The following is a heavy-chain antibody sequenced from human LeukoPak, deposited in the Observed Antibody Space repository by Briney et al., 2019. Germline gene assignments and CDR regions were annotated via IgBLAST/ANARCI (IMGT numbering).Heavy chain of an antibody. CDR3: ASHRRSHGSEY. Sequence: SETLSLTCTVPGGSFEHYFWSWIRQPPGKGLEWIGYVYYSGSTDYSPSLKSRLTISADTSKNQFSLKLSSVTAADTAVYYCASHRRSHGSEYWGQGTLVTVSS. CDR1: GGSFEHYF. D-gene: IGHD3-10*01. V-gene: IGHV4-59*01. CDR2: VYYSGST. J-gene: IGHJ4*02.